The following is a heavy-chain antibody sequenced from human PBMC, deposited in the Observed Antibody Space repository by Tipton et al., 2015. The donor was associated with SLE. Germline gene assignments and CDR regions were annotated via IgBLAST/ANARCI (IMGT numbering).Heavy chain of an antibody. CDR3: ARVRVDTAMVVFDF. D-gene: IGHD5-18*01. Sequence: RSLRLSCTASRFTFSSYAMNWVRQAPGKGLEWVAVISYDGSNKYYADSVKGRFSISRDNSKTTLSLQMNSLRSDDTAIYYCARVRVDTAMVVFDFWGQGTLVTVSS. J-gene: IGHJ4*02. CDR1: RFTFSSYA. CDR2: ISYDGSNK. V-gene: IGHV3-30*04.